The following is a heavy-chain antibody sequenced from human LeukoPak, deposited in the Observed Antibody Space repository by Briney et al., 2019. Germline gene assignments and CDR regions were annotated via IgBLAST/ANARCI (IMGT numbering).Heavy chain of an antibody. D-gene: IGHD5/OR15-5a*01. Sequence: GGSLRLSCAAFGFTFRRNWMSWLRQAPGKGLEWVANIKQDGSEKHYVDSVMGRSTISRDNAKNSLYLQMNSLRAEDTALYHCARIGVYGDSCDIWGQGTMVTVSS. CDR3: ARIGVYGDSCDI. V-gene: IGHV3-7*05. J-gene: IGHJ3*02. CDR2: IKQDGSEK. CDR1: GFTFRRNW.